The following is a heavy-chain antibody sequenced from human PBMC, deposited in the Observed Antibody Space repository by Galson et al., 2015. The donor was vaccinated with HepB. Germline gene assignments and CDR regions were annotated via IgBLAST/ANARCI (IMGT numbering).Heavy chain of an antibody. Sequence: SLRLSCAASGFTFSSYDMHWVRQATGKGLEWVSAIGTAGDTYYPGSVKGRFTISRENAKNSLYLQMNSLRAGDTAVYYCARALRTGDAFDIWGQGTMVTVSS. D-gene: IGHD3/OR15-3a*01. CDR1: GFTFSSYD. CDR3: ARALRTGDAFDI. CDR2: IGTAGDT. J-gene: IGHJ3*02. V-gene: IGHV3-13*01.